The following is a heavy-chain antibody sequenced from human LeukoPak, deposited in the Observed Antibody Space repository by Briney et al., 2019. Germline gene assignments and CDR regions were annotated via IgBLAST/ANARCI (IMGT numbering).Heavy chain of an antibody. Sequence: SETLSLTCTVSGGSISSHYWSWIRQPPGKGLEWIGYIYYIGSTNYNPSLKSRVTISVDASKNQFSLKLSSVTAADTAVYYCARDSGYDYPYFDYWGQGTLVTVSS. V-gene: IGHV4-59*11. D-gene: IGHD5-12*01. CDR3: ARDSGYDYPYFDY. CDR2: IYYIGST. J-gene: IGHJ4*02. CDR1: GGSISSHY.